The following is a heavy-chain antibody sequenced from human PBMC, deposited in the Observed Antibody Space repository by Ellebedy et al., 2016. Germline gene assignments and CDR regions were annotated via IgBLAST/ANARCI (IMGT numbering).Heavy chain of an antibody. Sequence: ASVQVSCXASGYIFTTFSIPRVRQVPGQGLEWLGLFNTFSGNTKFAQKFQGRVSMTTDSSTHTAYMDLRSLRSDDTAMYYCAKTSGWGYGENWGQGTLVTVSS. V-gene: IGHV1-18*04. CDR3: AKTSGWGYGEN. CDR2: FNTFSGNT. CDR1: GYIFTTFS. D-gene: IGHD3-10*01. J-gene: IGHJ4*02.